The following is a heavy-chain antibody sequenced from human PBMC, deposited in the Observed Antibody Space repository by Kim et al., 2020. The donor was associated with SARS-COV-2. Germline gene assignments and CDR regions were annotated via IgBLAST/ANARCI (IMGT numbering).Heavy chain of an antibody. J-gene: IGHJ4*02. Sequence: NDYAVSVKSRITINPDTSKNQFSLQLNSVTPEDTAVYYCARDKGKRLFDYWGQGTLVTVSS. V-gene: IGHV6-1*01. CDR3: ARDKGKRLFDY. D-gene: IGHD2-21*01. CDR2: N.